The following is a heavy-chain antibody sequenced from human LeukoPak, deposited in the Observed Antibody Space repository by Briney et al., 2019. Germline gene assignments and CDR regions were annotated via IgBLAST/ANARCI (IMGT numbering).Heavy chain of an antibody. V-gene: IGHV4-4*07. J-gene: IGHJ3*02. Sequence: PSETQSLTCTVSGGSISSYYWSWIRQPAGKGLEWIGRIYTSGSTNYNPSLKSRVTMSVDTSKNQFSLKLSSVTAADTAVYYCAREGESSSWYSFDAFDIWGQGTMVTVSS. CDR3: AREGESSSWYSFDAFDI. CDR2: IYTSGST. D-gene: IGHD6-13*01. CDR1: GGSISSYY.